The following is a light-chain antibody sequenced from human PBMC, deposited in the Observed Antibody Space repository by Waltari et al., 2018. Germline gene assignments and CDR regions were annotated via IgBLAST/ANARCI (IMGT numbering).Light chain of an antibody. J-gene: IGKJ1*01. CDR2: KTS. V-gene: IGKV1-5*03. CDR3: QQYSTYSLWA. CDR1: QNISRW. Sequence: DIQMTQSPSTLSASIGDRVTITCRASQNISRWLAWHQQKPGKAPNLLIYKTSSLQSGVPSRFSGSGAGTEFTLTISSLQPEDFATYYCQQYSTYSLWAFGQGTKVEIK.